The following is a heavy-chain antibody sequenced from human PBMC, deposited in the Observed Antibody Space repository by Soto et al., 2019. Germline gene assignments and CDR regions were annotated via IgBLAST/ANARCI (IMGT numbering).Heavy chain of an antibody. D-gene: IGHD5-18*01. CDR1: GGSVSSGSYY. J-gene: IGHJ6*02. V-gene: IGHV4-61*01. CDR3: ARDYGYSYGAYYYYYGMDV. CDR2: IYYSGST. Sequence: PSETLSLTCTVSGGSVSSGSYYWSWIRQPPGKGLEWIGYIYYSGSTNYNPSLKSRVTISVDTSKNQFSLKLSSVTAADTAVYYCARDYGYSYGAYYYYYGMDVWGQGTKVTVSS.